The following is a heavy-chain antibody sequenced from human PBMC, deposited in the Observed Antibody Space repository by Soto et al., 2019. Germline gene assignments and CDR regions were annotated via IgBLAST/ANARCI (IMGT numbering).Heavy chain of an antibody. J-gene: IGHJ6*02. Sequence: ASVKVSCKASGGTFSSYAISWVRQAPGQGLEWMGGIIPIFGTANYAQKFQGRVTITADESTSTAYMELSSLRSEDTAVYYCARADVDIVATTYYYYYGMDVWGQGTTVPVSS. D-gene: IGHD5-12*01. CDR1: GGTFSSYA. V-gene: IGHV1-69*13. CDR2: IIPIFGTA. CDR3: ARADVDIVATTYYYYYGMDV.